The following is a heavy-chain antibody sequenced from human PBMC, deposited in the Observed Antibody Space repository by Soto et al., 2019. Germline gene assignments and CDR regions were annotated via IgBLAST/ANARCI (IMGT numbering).Heavy chain of an antibody. D-gene: IGHD4-17*01. CDR2: ISAYNGNT. CDR3: ARDRGHDYGGPKLDY. J-gene: IGHJ4*02. V-gene: IGHV1-18*01. CDR1: GYTFTSYG. Sequence: ASVKVSCKASGYTFTSYGISWVRQAPGQGLEWMGWISAYNGNTNYAQKLQGRVTMTTDTSTSTAYMELRSLRSDDTAVYYCARDRGHDYGGPKLDYWGQGTLVTVSS.